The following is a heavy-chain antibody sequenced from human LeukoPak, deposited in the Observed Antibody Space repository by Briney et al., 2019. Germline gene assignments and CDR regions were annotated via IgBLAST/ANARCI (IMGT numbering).Heavy chain of an antibody. CDR1: GLTFSSYW. J-gene: IGHJ4*02. Sequence: GGSLRLSCAASGLTFSSYWMSWVRQAPGKGLEWVANIKQDGSEKYYVDSVKGRFTISRDNAKNSLYLQMNSLRAEDTAVYYCARSGSDYDYWGQGTLVTVSS. D-gene: IGHD1-26*01. CDR2: IKQDGSEK. CDR3: ARSGSDYDY. V-gene: IGHV3-7*01.